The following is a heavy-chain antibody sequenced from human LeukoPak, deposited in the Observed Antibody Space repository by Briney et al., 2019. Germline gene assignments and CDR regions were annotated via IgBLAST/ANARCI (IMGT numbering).Heavy chain of an antibody. CDR2: ISGDGGST. CDR3: AKDKRYSGYDPFDY. CDR1: GFTFDDYA. J-gene: IGHJ4*02. V-gene: IGHV3-43*02. Sequence: GGSLRLSCATSGFTFDDYAMHWVRQAPGKGLEWVSLISGDGGSTYYADSVKGRFTISRDNSKNSLYLQMNSLRTEDTALYYCAKDKRYSGYDPFDYWGQGTLVTVSS. D-gene: IGHD5-12*01.